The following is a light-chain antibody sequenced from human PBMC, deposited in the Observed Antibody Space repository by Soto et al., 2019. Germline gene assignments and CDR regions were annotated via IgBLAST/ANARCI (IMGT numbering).Light chain of an antibody. J-gene: IGKJ5*01. V-gene: IGKV1-39*01. Sequence: DVQMTQSTSYLSALVGERVTIACLGSQSVSRYLNWYQHKPGKAQKLLINAASNLRSGVPSRFSGSGSGTDFTLTIEGLKPEDFAVYYCQKSSITPQITFGNGNRLELK. CDR3: QKSSITPQIT. CDR1: QSVSRY. CDR2: AAS.